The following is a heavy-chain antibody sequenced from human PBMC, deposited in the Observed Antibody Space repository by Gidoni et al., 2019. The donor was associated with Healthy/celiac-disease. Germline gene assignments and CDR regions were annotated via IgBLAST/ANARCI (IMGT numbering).Heavy chain of an antibody. Sequence: EVQLVESGGGLVKPGGCLSLSCAASGFTFSSYSMNWVRQAPGKGLEWVSSISSSSSYIYYADSVKGRFTISRDNVKNSLYLQMNSLRAEDTAVYYCAVRVAEIDYWGQGTLVTVSS. D-gene: IGHD6-13*01. CDR3: AVRVAEIDY. CDR2: ISSSSSYI. J-gene: IGHJ4*02. CDR1: GFTFSSYS. V-gene: IGHV3-21*01.